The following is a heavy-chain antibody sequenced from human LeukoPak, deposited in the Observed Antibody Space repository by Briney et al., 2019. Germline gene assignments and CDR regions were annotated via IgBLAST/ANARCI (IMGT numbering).Heavy chain of an antibody. Sequence: GGSLRLSCAVSGFSFSSHSVNWVRQAPGKGLEWVAFIRYDGSQKYYADSVKGRFTISRDNSKNTLHLQMNSLRAEDTAVYYCAKGLAYSFDYWGQGTLVTVSS. J-gene: IGHJ4*02. CDR2: IRYDGSQK. CDR3: AKGLAYSFDY. V-gene: IGHV3-30*02. CDR1: GFSFSSHS. D-gene: IGHD3/OR15-3a*01.